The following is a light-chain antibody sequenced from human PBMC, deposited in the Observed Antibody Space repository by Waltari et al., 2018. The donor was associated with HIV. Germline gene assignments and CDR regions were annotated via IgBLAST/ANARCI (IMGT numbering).Light chain of an antibody. CDR3: QVWDSSSDHPV. CDR2: DDS. V-gene: IGLV3-21*02. CDR1: NIGRNT. Sequence: SYVLPQPPSVSVAPGQKTRITCGGNNIGRNTVESYQQKPGQAPVLVVYDDSDRPSGIPERFSGSNSGNTATLTISRVEAGDEADYYCQVWDSSSDHPVFGGGTKLTVL. J-gene: IGLJ3*02.